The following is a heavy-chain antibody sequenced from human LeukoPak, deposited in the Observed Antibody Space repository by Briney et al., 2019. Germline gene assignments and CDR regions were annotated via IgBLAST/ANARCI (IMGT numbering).Heavy chain of an antibody. Sequence: QPGESLRLSCAVSGITLSNYGMSWVRQAPGKGLEWVAGISDSGGSTKYADSVKGRFTISRDNPKNTLFLQMNSLRAEDTAVYFCAKRGVVIRVVLVGFHKEAYYFESWGQGALVTVSS. D-gene: IGHD3/OR15-3a*01. CDR1: GITLSNYG. V-gene: IGHV3-23*01. CDR3: AKRGVVIRVVLVGFHKEAYYFES. J-gene: IGHJ4*02. CDR2: ISDSGGST.